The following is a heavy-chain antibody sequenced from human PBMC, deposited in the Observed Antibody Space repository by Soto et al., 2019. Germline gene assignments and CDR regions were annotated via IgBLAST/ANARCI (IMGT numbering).Heavy chain of an antibody. D-gene: IGHD4-17*01. J-gene: IGHJ6*03. Sequence: SETLSLTCTVSGGSISSYYWSWIRQPPGKGLEWIGYIYYSGSTNYNPSLKSRVTISVDTSKNQFSLKLSSVTAADTAVYYCARGDYGDYSYYYYYYYMDVWGKGTTVTVSS. CDR1: GGSISSYY. V-gene: IGHV4-59*01. CDR3: ARGDYGDYSYYYYYYYMDV. CDR2: IYYSGST.